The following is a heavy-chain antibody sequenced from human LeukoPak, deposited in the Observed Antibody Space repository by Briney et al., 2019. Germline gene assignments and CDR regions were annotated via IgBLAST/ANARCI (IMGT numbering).Heavy chain of an antibody. Sequence: SETLSLTCAVYGGSFSSYYWSWIRQPPGKGLEWIGYIYYSGSTNYNPSLKSRVTISVDTSKNQFSLKLSSVTAADTAVYYCARGLYYDFWSGYYTGDYYYGMDVWGQGTTVTVSS. V-gene: IGHV4-59*01. CDR2: IYYSGST. D-gene: IGHD3-3*01. CDR1: GGSFSSYY. CDR3: ARGLYYDFWSGYYTGDYYYGMDV. J-gene: IGHJ6*02.